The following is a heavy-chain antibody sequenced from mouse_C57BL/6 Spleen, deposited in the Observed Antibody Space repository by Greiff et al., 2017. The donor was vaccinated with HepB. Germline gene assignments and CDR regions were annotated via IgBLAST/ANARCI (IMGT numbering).Heavy chain of an antibody. CDR2: IYPSDSET. CDR3: ARSYDGYYWYFDV. Sequence: QVQLQQPGAELVRPGSSVKLSCKASGYTFTSYWMDWVKQRPGQGLEWIGNIYPSDSETHYNQKFKDKATLTVDKSSSTAYMQLSSLTSEDSAVYYCARSYDGYYWYFDVWGTGTTVTVSS. V-gene: IGHV1-61*01. D-gene: IGHD2-3*01. J-gene: IGHJ1*03. CDR1: GYTFTSYW.